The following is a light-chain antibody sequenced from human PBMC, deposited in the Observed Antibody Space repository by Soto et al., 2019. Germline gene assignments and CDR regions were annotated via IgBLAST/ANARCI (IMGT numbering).Light chain of an antibody. CDR1: QSISSY. V-gene: IGKV1-39*01. Sequence: DIQMTQSPSSLSASVGDRVTITCRASQSISSYLNWYQQKPGKAPKLLIYGAASLQSGVPSRFSGSGSGTDFTLTISSLQPEDFGTYYCQQSYSTPWTFGQGTKVEIK. CDR3: QQSYSTPWT. J-gene: IGKJ1*01. CDR2: GAA.